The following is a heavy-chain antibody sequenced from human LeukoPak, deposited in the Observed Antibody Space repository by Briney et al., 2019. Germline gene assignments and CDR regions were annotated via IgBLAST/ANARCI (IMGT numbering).Heavy chain of an antibody. CDR2: IKEDGSVR. J-gene: IGHJ4*02. D-gene: IGHD5-12*01. CDR3: ARDSAYNAFDY. V-gene: IGHV3-7*05. Sequence: GGSLRLSCVASGFTFSSYWMAWVRQAPGKGLEWVANIKEDGSVRNYVDSVKGRFTISRDNAKNSLYLQMNSLRAEDTAVYYCARDSAYNAFDYWGQGTLVTVSS. CDR1: GFTFSSYW.